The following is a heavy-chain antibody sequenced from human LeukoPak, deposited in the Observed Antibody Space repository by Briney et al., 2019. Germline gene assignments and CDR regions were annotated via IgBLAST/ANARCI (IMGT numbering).Heavy chain of an antibody. Sequence: ASETLSLTCTVSGGSISSYYWSWIRQPPGKGLEWIGYIYYSGSTNYNPSLKSRVTISVDTSKNQFSLKLSSVTAADTAVYYCARHGKRLRYFDDAFDIWGQGTMVTVSS. V-gene: IGHV4-59*08. CDR3: ARHGKRLRYFDDAFDI. J-gene: IGHJ3*02. CDR2: IYYSGST. CDR1: GGSISSYY. D-gene: IGHD3-9*01.